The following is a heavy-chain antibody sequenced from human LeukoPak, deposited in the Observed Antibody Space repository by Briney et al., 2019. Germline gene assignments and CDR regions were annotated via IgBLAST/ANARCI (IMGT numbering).Heavy chain of an antibody. Sequence: SVKVSCKASGGTFSSYAVSWVRQAPGQGLEWMGRIIPILGIANYAQKFQGRVTITADKSTSTAYMELSSLRSEDTAVYYFARDYCSGGSCYSRGHGMDVWGQGTTVTVSS. V-gene: IGHV1-69*04. CDR2: IIPILGIA. D-gene: IGHD2-15*01. CDR1: GGTFSSYA. J-gene: IGHJ6*02. CDR3: ARDYCSGGSCYSRGHGMDV.